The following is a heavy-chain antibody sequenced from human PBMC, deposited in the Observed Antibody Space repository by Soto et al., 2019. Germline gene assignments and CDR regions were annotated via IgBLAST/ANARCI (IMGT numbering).Heavy chain of an antibody. CDR3: AKAPRGDMATD. V-gene: IGHV1-18*01. J-gene: IGHJ4*02. CDR2: INTYNGMT. Sequence: QFQLVQSGGKVKKPGASVTVSCKASGYTFINYHIPWVRQAPGQGLEWMAFINTYNGMTDYAQRLKGRVTITRDISKSTAYMELRNLGSDDTAVYFCAKAPRGDMATDWGQGTLVTVSS. CDR1: GYTFINYH. D-gene: IGHD5-12*01.